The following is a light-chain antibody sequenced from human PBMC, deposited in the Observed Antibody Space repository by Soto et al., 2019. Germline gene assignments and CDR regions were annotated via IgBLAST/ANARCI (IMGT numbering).Light chain of an antibody. CDR2: GAS. CDR3: QQYNSWPPGT. V-gene: IGKV3-15*01. Sequence: EIVITHSPPTLSVSPGGKATLSCRASQSVSSNLVWYQQKPGQAPRILIYGASTRATASPARLSGSGSGTKFIPITISLQSEDYVVYYCQQYNSWPPGTFGQGTKVDIK. J-gene: IGKJ1*01. CDR1: QSVSSN.